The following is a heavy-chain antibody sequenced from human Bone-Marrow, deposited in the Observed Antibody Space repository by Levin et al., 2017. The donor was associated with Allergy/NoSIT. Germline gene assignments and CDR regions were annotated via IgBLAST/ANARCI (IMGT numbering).Heavy chain of an antibody. Sequence: GESLKISCAASGYTFTNHWIAWVRQMPGKGLEWMGIIDLDDSDIKYSPSFQGQVTISADKSITTAYLQWSSLTASDTAMYYCARQTGGYGAHDYEPYTYYYMDVWGKGTTVTVSS. CDR2: IDLDDSDI. CDR1: GYTFTNHW. D-gene: IGHD5-12*01. CDR3: ARQTGGYGAHDYEPYTYYYMDV. J-gene: IGHJ6*03. V-gene: IGHV5-51*01.